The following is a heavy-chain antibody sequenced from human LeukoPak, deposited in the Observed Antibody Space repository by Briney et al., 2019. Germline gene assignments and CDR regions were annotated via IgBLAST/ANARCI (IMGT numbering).Heavy chain of an antibody. CDR1: GYSFTSYW. Sequence: GESLQISCQGSGYSFTSYWIGWVRQMPGKGLEWMGIIYPGDSDTRYSPSFQGQVTISADKSISTAYLQWSSLKASDTAMYYCASQYYYDSSGYPRLDAFDIWGQGTMVTVSS. CDR3: ASQYYYDSSGYPRLDAFDI. CDR2: IYPGDSDT. D-gene: IGHD3-22*01. V-gene: IGHV5-51*01. J-gene: IGHJ3*02.